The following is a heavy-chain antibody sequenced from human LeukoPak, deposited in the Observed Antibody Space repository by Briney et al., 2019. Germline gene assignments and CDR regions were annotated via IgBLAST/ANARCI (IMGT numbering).Heavy chain of an antibody. D-gene: IGHD2-15*01. CDR2: IYYSGST. J-gene: IGHJ3*02. CDR3: AGPDCSGGSCPNRGDAFDI. V-gene: IGHV4-59*05. CDR1: GGSISSHY. Sequence: SETLSLTCTVSGGSISSHYWSWIRQPPGKGLEWIGSIYYSGSTYYNPSLKSRVTISVDTSKNQFSLKLSSVTAADTAVYYCAGPDCSGGSCPNRGDAFDIWGQGTMVTVSS.